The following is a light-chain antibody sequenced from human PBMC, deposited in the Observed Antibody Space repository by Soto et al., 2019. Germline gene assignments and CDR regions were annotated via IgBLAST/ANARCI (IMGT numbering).Light chain of an antibody. J-gene: IGKJ3*01. CDR2: AAS. Sequence: DIQMTQSPSSLSASVGDRVTITCRASQGISNSLAWYQQKPGKVPKLLIYAASTLQSGVPSRFSGSGSGTDFTLSISSLQPEDVATYYCHKYNSAPFTFGPGTKVDIK. CDR1: QGISNS. CDR3: HKYNSAPFT. V-gene: IGKV1-27*01.